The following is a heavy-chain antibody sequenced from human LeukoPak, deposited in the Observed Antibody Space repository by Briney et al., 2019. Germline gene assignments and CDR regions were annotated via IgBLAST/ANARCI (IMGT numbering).Heavy chain of an antibody. J-gene: IGHJ3*02. D-gene: IGHD5-18*01. V-gene: IGHV4-59*08. CDR2: VTYTGS. CDR1: GTPISSYY. CDR3: ARHVDTALIGAFHI. Sequence: SETLSLTCTVSGTPISSYYWSWLRQPPGKGPEWIGYVTYTGSKYNPSLKSRVTISTDRSKKEVSLRLSSVTAADTAMYFCARHVDTALIGAFHIWGQGTMVTVS.